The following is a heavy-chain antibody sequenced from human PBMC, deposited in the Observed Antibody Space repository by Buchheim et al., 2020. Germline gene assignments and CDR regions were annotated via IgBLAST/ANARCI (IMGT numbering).Heavy chain of an antibody. CDR3: ARRATMVRGVNWFDP. CDR2: IYYSGST. CDR1: GGSISSYY. Sequence: QVQLQESGPGLVKPSETLSLTCTVSGGSISSYYWSWIRQPPGKGLEWIGYIYYSGSTNYNPSLKSRVTLSVDPSKNQFSLKLSSVTAADTAVYYCARRATMVRGVNWFDPWGQGTL. D-gene: IGHD3-10*01. J-gene: IGHJ5*02. V-gene: IGHV4-59*01.